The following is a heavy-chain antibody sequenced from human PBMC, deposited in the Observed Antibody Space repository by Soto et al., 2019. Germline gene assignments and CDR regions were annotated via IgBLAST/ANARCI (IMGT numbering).Heavy chain of an antibody. CDR1: GFTFSTYS. V-gene: IGHV3-21*01. D-gene: IGHD2-2*01. Sequence: GGSLRLSCAASGFTFSTYSMNWVRQAPGKGLEWVSSISSSGTYIHYADSLKGRFTISRDNAKNSLYLQMISLRAEDAAVYYCARDPSDCSSTSCWGYYALDVWGQGTTVTVSS. CDR2: ISSSGTYI. CDR3: ARDPSDCSSTSCWGYYALDV. J-gene: IGHJ6*02.